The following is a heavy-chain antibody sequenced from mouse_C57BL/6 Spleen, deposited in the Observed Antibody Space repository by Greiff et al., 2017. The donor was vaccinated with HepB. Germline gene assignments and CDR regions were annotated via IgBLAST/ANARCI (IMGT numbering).Heavy chain of an antibody. CDR3: TRDGIYYGNWGYFYV. Sequence: EVQLQESGEGLVKPGGSLKLSCAASGFTFSSYAMSWVRQTPEKRLEWVAYISSGGDYIYYADTVKGRFTISRDNARNTLYLQMSSLKSEDTAMYYCTRDGIYYGNWGYFYVWGTGTTVTVSS. CDR2: ISSGGDYI. J-gene: IGHJ1*03. V-gene: IGHV5-9-1*02. D-gene: IGHD2-1*01. CDR1: GFTFSSYA.